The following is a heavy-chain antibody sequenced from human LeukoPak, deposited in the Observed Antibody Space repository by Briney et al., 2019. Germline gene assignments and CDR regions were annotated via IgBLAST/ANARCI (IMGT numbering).Heavy chain of an antibody. Sequence: GGSLRLSCAASGFTFSSYGMHWVRQAPGKGLEWVAFIRYDGSNKYYADSVKGRFTISRDNSENTLYLQMNSLRAEDTAVYYCARAAAVSGAFRDNWFDPWGQGSLVTVSS. CDR1: GFTFSSYG. J-gene: IGHJ5*02. D-gene: IGHD2-15*01. CDR3: ARAAAVSGAFRDNWFDP. CDR2: IRYDGSNK. V-gene: IGHV3-30*02.